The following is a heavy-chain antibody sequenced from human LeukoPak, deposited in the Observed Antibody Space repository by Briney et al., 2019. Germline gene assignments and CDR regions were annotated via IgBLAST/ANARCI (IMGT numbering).Heavy chain of an antibody. D-gene: IGHD3-3*01. V-gene: IGHV3-11*06. Sequence: GGSLRLSCAASGFTFSNAWMSWVRQAPGRGLEWVSFTSGDNRVTYYADSVKGRFTVSRGNAKSLLYLQMNSLRAEDTAVYYCARDFGKSYGMDVWGQGTTVTVSS. CDR1: GFTFSNAW. J-gene: IGHJ6*02. CDR2: TSGDNRVT. CDR3: ARDFGKSYGMDV.